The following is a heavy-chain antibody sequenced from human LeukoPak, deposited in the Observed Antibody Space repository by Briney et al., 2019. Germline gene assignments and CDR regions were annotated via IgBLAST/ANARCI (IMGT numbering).Heavy chain of an antibody. V-gene: IGHV3-30*04. Sequence: GGSLRLSCAASGFTFSSYAMHWVRQAPGKGLEWVAVISYDGSNKYYADSVKGRFTISRDNSKNTLYLQMNSLRAEDTAVYYCARDPGSGYDSYFDYWGQGTLVTVSS. J-gene: IGHJ4*02. CDR2: ISYDGSNK. CDR1: GFTFSSYA. CDR3: ARDPGSGYDSYFDY. D-gene: IGHD5-12*01.